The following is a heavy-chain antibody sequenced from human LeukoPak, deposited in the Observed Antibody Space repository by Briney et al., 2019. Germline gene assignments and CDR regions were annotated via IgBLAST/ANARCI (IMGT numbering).Heavy chain of an antibody. CDR3: ERVSGSGTYFDY. Sequence: GGSLRLSCAVSGFTVSSNYMSWARQAPGKGLEWVSVIYSGGTTYYADSVKDRFTISRDNSKHVLYLQMNSLRAEDTAVYYCERVSGSGTYFDYWGQGTLVTVSS. J-gene: IGHJ4*02. CDR2: IYSGGTT. D-gene: IGHD3-10*01. CDR1: GFTVSSNY. V-gene: IGHV3-66*01.